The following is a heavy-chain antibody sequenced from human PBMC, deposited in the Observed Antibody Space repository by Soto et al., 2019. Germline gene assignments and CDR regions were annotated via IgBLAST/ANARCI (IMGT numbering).Heavy chain of an antibody. J-gene: IGHJ3*01. CDR1: GFFINSGNY. CDR2: IFHGGNT. Sequence: PXATLSLTFAVSGFFINSGNYWCWIRKPPGKGLEWIGSIFHGGNTYYNPSLKSRVTISVDMSKNQFSLKLNSVTAADTAVYYCARARWYDAFDVWGQGTVVTVSS. V-gene: IGHV4-38-2*01. CDR3: ARARWYDAFDV. D-gene: IGHD2-15*01.